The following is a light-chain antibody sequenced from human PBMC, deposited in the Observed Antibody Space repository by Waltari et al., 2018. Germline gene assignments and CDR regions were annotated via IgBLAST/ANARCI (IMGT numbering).Light chain of an antibody. Sequence: QSVLTQPPSASGTPGQRVNIPCSGGRSNIGSNPVVWYRQVPGTAPKLLIHSSHHRPSGVPDRFSGSKSGTSASLDISGLQAEDEVDYFCATWDDSLDGPVFGGGTKLTVL. CDR1: RSNIGSNP. CDR2: SSH. CDR3: ATWDDSLDGPV. J-gene: IGLJ3*02. V-gene: IGLV1-44*01.